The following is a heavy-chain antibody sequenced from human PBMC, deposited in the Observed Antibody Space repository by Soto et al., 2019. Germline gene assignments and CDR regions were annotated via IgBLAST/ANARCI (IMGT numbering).Heavy chain of an antibody. CDR2: INPNSGGT. J-gene: IGHJ4*02. V-gene: IGHV1-2*02. CDR1: GYTFTGYY. CDR3: ATRSPKQGRVVVIPRD. D-gene: IGHD3-22*01. Sequence: ASVKVSCKASGYTFTGYYMHWVRQAPGQGLEWMGWINPNSGGTNYAQKFQGRVTMTRDTSISTAYMELSRLRSDDTAVYYCATRSPKQGRVVVIPRDSGQGPLVTVSS.